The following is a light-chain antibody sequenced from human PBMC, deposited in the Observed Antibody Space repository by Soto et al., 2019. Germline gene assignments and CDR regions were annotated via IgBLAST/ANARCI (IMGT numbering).Light chain of an antibody. CDR3: QSYDRNLRGWV. Sequence: QSVLAQPPSVSGAPGQRVTISCSNIGAAYDVHWYQQLPGTAPKLLIFGNSRRPSGVPDRFSGAKSDTSASLAITGLQAEDEADYYCQSYDRNLRGWVFGGGTKLTVL. V-gene: IGLV1-40*01. CDR1: NIGAAYD. J-gene: IGLJ3*02. CDR2: GNS.